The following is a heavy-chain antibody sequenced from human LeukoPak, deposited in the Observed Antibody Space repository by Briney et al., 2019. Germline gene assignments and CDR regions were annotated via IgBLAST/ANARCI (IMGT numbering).Heavy chain of an antibody. Sequence: TAGSLRLSCVASGFTFRSYSLNWVRQAPGKGLEWASYISSSGSTIYYADSVKGRFTISRDNAKNSLYLQMNSLRAEDTAVYYCAELGITMIGGVWGKGTTVTISS. J-gene: IGHJ6*04. CDR1: GFTFRSYS. CDR2: ISSSGSTI. V-gene: IGHV3-48*04. D-gene: IGHD3-10*02. CDR3: AELGITMIGGV.